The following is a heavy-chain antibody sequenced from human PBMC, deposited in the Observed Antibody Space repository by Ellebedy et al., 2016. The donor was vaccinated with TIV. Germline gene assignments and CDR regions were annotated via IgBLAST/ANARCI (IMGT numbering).Heavy chain of an antibody. CDR1: GFTVSSNY. Sequence: GESLKISCAASGFTVSSNYMSWVRQAPGKGLEWVSVIYSGGDTYYADSVKGRFTISRDNSNNTLYLQMNSLRAEDTAVYYCASKRFGHSSTWYRGWYFDLWGRGTLVTVSS. D-gene: IGHD6-13*01. CDR3: ASKRFGHSSTWYRGWYFDL. V-gene: IGHV3-53*01. J-gene: IGHJ2*01. CDR2: IYSGGDT.